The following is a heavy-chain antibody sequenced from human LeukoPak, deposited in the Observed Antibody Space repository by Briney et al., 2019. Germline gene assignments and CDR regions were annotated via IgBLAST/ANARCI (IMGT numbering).Heavy chain of an antibody. J-gene: IGHJ4*02. D-gene: IGHD6-13*01. CDR2: ISYDGSNK. Sequence: GGSLRLSCAASGFTFSSYGMHWVRQAPGKGLEWVAVISYDGSNKYYADSVKGRFTISRDNAKNSLYLQMNGLRAEDTAVYYCARESDGSSWYRYFDYWGQGTLVTVSS. CDR1: GFTFSSYG. V-gene: IGHV3-30*03. CDR3: ARESDGSSWYRYFDY.